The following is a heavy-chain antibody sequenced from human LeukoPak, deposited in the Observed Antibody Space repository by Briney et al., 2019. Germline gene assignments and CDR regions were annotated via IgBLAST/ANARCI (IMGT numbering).Heavy chain of an antibody. D-gene: IGHD2-2*01. V-gene: IGHV3-48*01. CDR1: GFTFNSYS. CDR2: ITSSSNTI. Sequence: GGSLRLSCAASGFTFNSYSMCWVRQAPGKGLEWLSYITSSSNTIYYTDSVKGRFTISRDNAQNSLYLQMNSLRAEDTAVYYCARDFAVLGYCSSTSCYYGMDVWGQGTTVTVSS. J-gene: IGHJ6*02. CDR3: ARDFAVLGYCSSTSCYYGMDV.